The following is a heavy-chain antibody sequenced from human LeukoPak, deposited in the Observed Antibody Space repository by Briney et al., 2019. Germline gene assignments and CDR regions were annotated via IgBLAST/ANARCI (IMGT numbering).Heavy chain of an antibody. Sequence: ASVKVSCKASGYTFTGYYMHWVRQAPGQGLEWMGGIIPIFGTANYAQKFQGRVTITADKSTSTAYMELSSLRSEDTAVYYCASTMIVVVRGNWFDPWGQGTLVTVSS. J-gene: IGHJ5*02. D-gene: IGHD3-22*01. V-gene: IGHV1-69*06. CDR3: ASTMIVVVRGNWFDP. CDR1: GYTFTGYY. CDR2: IIPIFGTA.